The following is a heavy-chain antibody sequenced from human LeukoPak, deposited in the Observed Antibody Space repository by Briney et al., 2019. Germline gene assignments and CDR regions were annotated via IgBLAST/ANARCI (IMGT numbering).Heavy chain of an antibody. CDR1: GFTFSDYA. V-gene: IGHV3-30*04. D-gene: IGHD3-10*02. CDR2: VAYDGSSK. Sequence: GGSLRLSCAASGFTFSDYALHWVRQAPGKGLEWVAFVAYDGSSKYYRDSVKGRFTISRDNAKNSLYVQMNSLRAEDTAVYYCAELGITMIGGVWGKGTTVTISS. CDR3: AELGITMIGGV. J-gene: IGHJ6*04.